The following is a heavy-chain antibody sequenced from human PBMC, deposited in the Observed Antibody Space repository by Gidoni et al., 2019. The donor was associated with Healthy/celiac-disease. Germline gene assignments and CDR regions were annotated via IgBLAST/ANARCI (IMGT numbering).Heavy chain of an antibody. CDR2: INPNSCGT. D-gene: IGHD3-3*01. V-gene: IGHV1-2*06. Sequence: QVQLVQSGAEVKKPGASVKGSGKASGYNFTGYYMHWVRQAPGQGIEWMGRINPNSCGTYYAQKFQGRFTMTRYTSISTAYMELSSLRSDDTAVYYCARMTISGDYYYYYGMDVWGQGTTVTVSS. CDR1: GYNFTGYY. J-gene: IGHJ6*02. CDR3: ARMTISGDYYYYYGMDV.